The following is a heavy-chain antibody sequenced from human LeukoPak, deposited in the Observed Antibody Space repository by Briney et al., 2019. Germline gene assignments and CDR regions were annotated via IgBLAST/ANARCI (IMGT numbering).Heavy chain of an antibody. CDR1: GFTFSDAW. V-gene: IGHV3-30*03. Sequence: GGSLRLSCAASGFTFSDAWMNWVRQAPGKGLEWVAVISYDGSNKYYADSVKGRFTISRDNSKNTLYLQMNSLRAEDTAVYYCARDPSSGWCLDYWGQGTLVTVSS. CDR3: ARDPSSGWCLDY. CDR2: ISYDGSNK. D-gene: IGHD6-19*01. J-gene: IGHJ4*02.